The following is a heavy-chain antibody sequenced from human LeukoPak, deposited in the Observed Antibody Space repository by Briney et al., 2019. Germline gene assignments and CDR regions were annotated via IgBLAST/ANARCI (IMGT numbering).Heavy chain of an antibody. Sequence: GGSLRLSCAASGFTFSTYSMNWVRQAPGRGLEWVSSISSSSYMYYADSVKGRFTISRDYAKNSLYLQMDSLRAEDTAVYYCARGWASEAFDYWGQGTLVTVSS. CDR3: ARGWASEAFDY. CDR1: GFTFSTYS. CDR2: ISSSSYM. D-gene: IGHD3-16*01. J-gene: IGHJ4*02. V-gene: IGHV3-21*01.